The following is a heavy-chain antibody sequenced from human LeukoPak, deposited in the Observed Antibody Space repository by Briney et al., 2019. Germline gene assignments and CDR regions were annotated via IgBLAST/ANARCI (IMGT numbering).Heavy chain of an antibody. D-gene: IGHD2/OR15-2a*01. CDR1: GGTFISYA. J-gene: IGHJ5*02. CDR3: AREGGDIVMTSYALGGFAP. Sequence: GASVKVSCKASGGTFISYAISWVRQAPGQGLEWMGGIIPIFGTANYAQKFQGRGTSTADKSTSTAYMELSSLRSEDTAVYYCAREGGDIVMTSYALGGFAPWGQGTLVTVSS. CDR2: IIPIFGTA. V-gene: IGHV1-69*06.